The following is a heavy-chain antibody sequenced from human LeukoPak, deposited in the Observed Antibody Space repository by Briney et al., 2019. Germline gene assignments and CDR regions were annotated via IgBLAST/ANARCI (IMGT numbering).Heavy chain of an antibody. CDR1: GGSISSYY. CDR2: IYYSGST. V-gene: IGHV4-59*01. CDR3: ARGGSSSGWYDAFDI. D-gene: IGHD6-19*01. J-gene: IGHJ3*02. Sequence: PSETLSLTCTVSGGSISSYYWSWIRQPPGKGLEWIGYIYYSGSTNYNPFLKSRVTISVDTSKNQFSLKLSSVTAADTAVYYCARGGSSSGWYDAFDIWGQGTMVTVSS.